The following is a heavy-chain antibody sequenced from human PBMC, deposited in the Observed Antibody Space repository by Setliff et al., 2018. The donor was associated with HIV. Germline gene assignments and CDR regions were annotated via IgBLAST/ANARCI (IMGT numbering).Heavy chain of an antibody. J-gene: IGHJ4*02. V-gene: IGHV5-51*01. CDR2: IYPIDSDT. CDR1: GYSFTSYW. CDR3: AKCGRFVSSGWFQYVDY. Sequence: GESLKISCKGSGYSFTSYWIDWVRQMPGKGLEWMGIIYPIDSDTRYYPGSVKGRFTISRDISKNTLYLQMNGLRDEDTAVYYCAKCGRFVSSGWFQYVDYWGQGVLVTVSS. D-gene: IGHD6-19*01.